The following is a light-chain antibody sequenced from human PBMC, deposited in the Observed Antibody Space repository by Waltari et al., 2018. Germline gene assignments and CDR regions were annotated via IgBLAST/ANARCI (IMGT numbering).Light chain of an antibody. Sequence: EIVLTQSPGTLSLSPGERATLSCSASQSIGSIYLAWYQQKPGQAPRLLIYGASTRATGIPDRFSGGGSGTDFTLTISRLEPEDSAVYYCQQYGSSPVTFGQGTKVEIK. V-gene: IGKV3-20*01. J-gene: IGKJ1*01. CDR3: QQYGSSPVT. CDR1: QSIGSIY. CDR2: GAS.